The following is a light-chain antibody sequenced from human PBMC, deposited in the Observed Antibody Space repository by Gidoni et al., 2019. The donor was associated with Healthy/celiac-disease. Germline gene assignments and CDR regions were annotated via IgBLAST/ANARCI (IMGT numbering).Light chain of an antibody. V-gene: IGKV1-5*03. CDR3: QQYNSYSGYT. J-gene: IGKJ2*01. Sequence: DIQMTQSPSTRSASVGDRVTITCRASQSISSWLAWYQQKPGKAPKLLIYKASSLESGVPSRFSGSGSGTEFTLTISSLQPDDFATYYCQQYNSYSGYTCGQGTKLEIK. CDR2: KAS. CDR1: QSISSW.